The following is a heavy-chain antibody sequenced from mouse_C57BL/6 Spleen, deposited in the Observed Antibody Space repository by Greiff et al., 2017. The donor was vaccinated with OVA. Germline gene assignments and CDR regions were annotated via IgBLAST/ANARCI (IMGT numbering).Heavy chain of an antibody. D-gene: IGHD2-1*01. CDR3: ARGGPYGNYEGNWYFDV. CDR2: IYIGNGYT. V-gene: IGHV1-58*01. J-gene: IGHJ1*03. Sequence: VQLKESGAELVRPGSSVKMSCKTSGYTFTSYGINWVKQRPGQGLEWIGYIYIGNGYTEYNEKFKGKATLTSDTSSSTAYMQLSSLTSEDSAIYFCARGGPYGNYEGNWYFDVWGTGTTVTVSS. CDR1: GYTFTSYG.